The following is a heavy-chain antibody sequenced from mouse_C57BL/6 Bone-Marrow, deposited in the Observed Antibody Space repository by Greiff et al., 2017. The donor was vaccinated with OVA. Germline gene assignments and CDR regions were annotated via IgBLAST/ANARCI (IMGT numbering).Heavy chain of an antibody. J-gene: IGHJ1*03. CDR2: INPSRGYT. CDR1: GYTFTSYT. D-gene: IGHD1-1*01. V-gene: IGHV1-4*01. CDR3: ARRDYGSSYWYFDV. Sequence: VQLQQSGAELARPGASVKMSCKASGYTFTSYTMHWVKQRPGQGLEWIGYINPSRGYTKYNQKVKDKATLTADKSSSTAYMQLSSLTSEDSAVYYCARRDYGSSYWYFDVWGTGTTVTVSA.